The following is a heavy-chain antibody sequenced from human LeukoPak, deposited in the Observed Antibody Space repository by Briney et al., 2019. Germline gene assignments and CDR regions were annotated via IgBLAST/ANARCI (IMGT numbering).Heavy chain of an antibody. CDR1: GFAFSRYG. D-gene: IGHD6-19*01. CDR3: AKGSTVSGIYYGMDV. CDR2: ISYDGSDK. V-gene: IGHV3-30*18. J-gene: IGHJ6*02. Sequence: GGSLRLSCAASGFAFSRYGMHWVRQVPGKGLEWVSLISYDGSDKVYADSVKGRFTISRDNSKKTLFLQMNGLRPEDTAVYYCAKGSTVSGIYYGMDVWGQGTTVSVSS.